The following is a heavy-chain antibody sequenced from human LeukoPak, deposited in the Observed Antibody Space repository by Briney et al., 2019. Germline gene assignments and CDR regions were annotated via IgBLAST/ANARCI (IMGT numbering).Heavy chain of an antibody. CDR2: ISGSGGST. CDR1: GFTFSSYA. V-gene: IGHV3-23*01. D-gene: IGHD6-13*01. J-gene: IGHJ5*02. Sequence: GGSLRPSCAASGFTFSSYAMSWVRQAPGRGLEWVSAISGSGGSTYYADSVKGRFTISRDNSKNTLYMQMNSLRADDTAVYYCAKDQGSVAAAVSWFDPWGQGTLVTVSS. CDR3: AKDQGSVAAAVSWFDP.